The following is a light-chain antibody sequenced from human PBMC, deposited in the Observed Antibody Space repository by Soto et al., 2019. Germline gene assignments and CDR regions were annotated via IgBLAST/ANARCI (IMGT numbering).Light chain of an antibody. Sequence: DIQMTQSPSSLSASVGDRVTIACRASQRIGTYLNWYRQKPGKAPKLLIYTASNLQSGVPSRFSGSGSGTDFTLTISSLQPEDYATYYCEQSYSNLWTFGQGTKVEIK. CDR2: TAS. CDR3: EQSYSNLWT. CDR1: QRIGTY. J-gene: IGKJ1*01. V-gene: IGKV1-39*01.